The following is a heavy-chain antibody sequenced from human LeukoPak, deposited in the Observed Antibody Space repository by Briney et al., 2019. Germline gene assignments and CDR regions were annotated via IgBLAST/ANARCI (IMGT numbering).Heavy chain of an antibody. CDR1: GGSFSGYY. CDR3: ARGRRPTPSIAVY. Sequence: SETLSLTCAVYGGSFSGYYWSWIRQPPGKGLEWIGEINHSGSTNYNPSLKSRVTISVDTSKNQFSLKLSSVTAADTAVYYCARGRRPTPSIAVYWGQGTLVTVSS. J-gene: IGHJ4*02. D-gene: IGHD6-6*01. V-gene: IGHV4-34*01. CDR2: INHSGST.